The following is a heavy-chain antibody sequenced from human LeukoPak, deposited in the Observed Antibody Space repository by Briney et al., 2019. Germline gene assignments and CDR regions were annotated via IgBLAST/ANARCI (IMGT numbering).Heavy chain of an antibody. CDR3: ARVSLGYSYGFGLDY. CDR1: GDSIRSSNYF. V-gene: IGHV4-39*07. D-gene: IGHD5-18*01. CDR2: IYYTGNT. J-gene: IGHJ4*02. Sequence: SETLSLTCSVSGDSIRSSNYFWGWIRQPPGTGLEWIGTIYYTGNTYYNPSLKSRVTISVDTSKNQFSLKLSSVTAADTAVYYCARVSLGYSYGFGLDYWGQGTLVTVSS.